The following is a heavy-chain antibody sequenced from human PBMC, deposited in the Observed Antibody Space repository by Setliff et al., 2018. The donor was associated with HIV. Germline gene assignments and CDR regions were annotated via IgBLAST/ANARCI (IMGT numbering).Heavy chain of an antibody. CDR1: GGTFSTYG. D-gene: IGHD2-21*02. Sequence: SVKVSCKSSGGTFSTYGISWVRQAPGQGPEWMGGITPIVALPNYAQKFQGRVTITADKSTSTVYMEFSSLRSDDTAVYYCARRAPCGGDSFAFDFWGQGTLVTVSS. CDR3: ARRAPCGGDSFAFDF. CDR2: ITPIVALP. V-gene: IGHV1-69*10. J-gene: IGHJ4*02.